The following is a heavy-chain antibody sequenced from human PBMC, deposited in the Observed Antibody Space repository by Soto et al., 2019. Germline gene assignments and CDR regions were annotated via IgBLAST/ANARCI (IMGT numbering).Heavy chain of an antibody. CDR1: GFSLSTSGVG. CDR2: IYWDDDK. D-gene: IGHD6-19*01. CDR3: ARYRGGYSSGWSDY. Sequence: QITLKESGPTLVKPTQTLTLTCTFSGFSLSTSGVGVGWIRQPPGKALEWLALIYWDDDKRYSPSLKSRLTIPKDTPKDQVVLTMTNMDPVDPATYYCARYRGGYSSGWSDYWGQGTLVTVSS. J-gene: IGHJ4*02. V-gene: IGHV2-5*02.